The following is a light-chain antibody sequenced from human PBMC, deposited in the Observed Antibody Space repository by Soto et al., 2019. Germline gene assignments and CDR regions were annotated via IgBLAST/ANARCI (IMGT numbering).Light chain of an antibody. V-gene: IGLV3-1*01. Sequence: SYELAQPPSVSVSPGQTASITCSGDILGDKYASWYQQKPGQSPVLVIYQDTKRPSGIPERFSGSNSGNTATLTISGTQAMDEADYYCQAGDSSTVFGGGTKLTVL. J-gene: IGLJ2*01. CDR1: ILGDKY. CDR2: QDT. CDR3: QAGDSSTV.